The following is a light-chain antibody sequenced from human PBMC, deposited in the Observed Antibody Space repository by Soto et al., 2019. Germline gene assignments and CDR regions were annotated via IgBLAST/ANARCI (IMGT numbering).Light chain of an antibody. V-gene: IGKV3-20*01. CDR3: QQYGSSPPKT. CDR2: GAS. Sequence: EIVLTQSPGTLSLSPGERSTLSCRASQSVSSSYLAWYQQKPGQAPRLLIYGASSRATGIPDRFSGSGSGTDFTLTIRRLEPEDFAVYYCQQYGSSPPKTFGQGTTVDIK. CDR1: QSVSSSY. J-gene: IGKJ1*01.